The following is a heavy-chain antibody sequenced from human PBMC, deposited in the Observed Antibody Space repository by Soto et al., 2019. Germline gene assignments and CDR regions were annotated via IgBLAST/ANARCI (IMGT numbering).Heavy chain of an antibody. CDR1: GFTFSSYG. Sequence: AGSLRLSFAASGFTFSSYGMHWVRQAPGKGLEWVAVISYDGSNKYYADSVKGRFTISRDNSKNTLYLQMNSLRAEDTAVYYCAKGGYYDILTGPFDYWGQGT. J-gene: IGHJ4*02. V-gene: IGHV3-30*18. D-gene: IGHD3-9*01. CDR2: ISYDGSNK. CDR3: AKGGYYDILTGPFDY.